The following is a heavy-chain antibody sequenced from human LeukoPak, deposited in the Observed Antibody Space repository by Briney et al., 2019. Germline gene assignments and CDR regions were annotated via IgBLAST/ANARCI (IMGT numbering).Heavy chain of an antibody. D-gene: IGHD3-10*01. Sequence: ASVKVSCKASGGTFSSYDINWVRQATGQGLEWMGWMNPNSGNTDYAQKFQGRVTITRNTSISTAYMELSSLRSEDTAVYYCARGILWFGELRTYYFDYWGQGTLVTVSS. CDR3: ARGILWFGELRTYYFDY. J-gene: IGHJ4*02. CDR2: MNPNSGNT. V-gene: IGHV1-8*03. CDR1: GGTFSSYD.